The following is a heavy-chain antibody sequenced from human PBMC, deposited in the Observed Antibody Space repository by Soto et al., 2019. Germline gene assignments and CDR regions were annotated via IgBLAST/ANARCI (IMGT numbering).Heavy chain of an antibody. D-gene: IGHD4-17*01. CDR2: LSGSGDRT. V-gene: IGHV3-23*01. Sequence: EFQLLESGGGLVQPGGSLRLSCAASGFTFSNYGMSWVRQAPGKGLEWVSGLSGSGDRTYYVDSVKGRFTISRDNSKNTLFLQMSSLRAEATALYFCARGNGDWHFYYMDGWGEGTTVTVSS. CDR1: GFTFSNYG. J-gene: IGHJ6*03. CDR3: ARGNGDWHFYYMDG.